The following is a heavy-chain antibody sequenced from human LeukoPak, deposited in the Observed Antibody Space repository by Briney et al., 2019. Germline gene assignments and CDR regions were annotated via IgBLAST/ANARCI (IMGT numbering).Heavy chain of an antibody. CDR3: ARELDAGSELLWFGELRY. CDR2: ISYDGSNK. V-gene: IGHV3-30*04. Sequence: PGRSLRLSCAPSGFTFCSYVMHWVRQAPGQGVGWVSVISYDGSNKYYADSVTGRFTISTDNSKNTLYLQMNSLRAEDTAVYYCARELDAGSELLWFGELRYWGQGTLVTVSS. CDR1: GFTFCSYV. D-gene: IGHD3-10*01. J-gene: IGHJ4*02.